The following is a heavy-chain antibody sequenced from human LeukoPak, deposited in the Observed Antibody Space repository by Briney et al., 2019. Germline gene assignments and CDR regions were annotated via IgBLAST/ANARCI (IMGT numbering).Heavy chain of an antibody. CDR1: GFTFSDYA. Sequence: GGSLRLSCAASGFTFSDYAMSWVRQAPGKGLEWVSTISGSDGSTYYADSVKGRFTISRDNSKNTLHLQMDSLRAEDTAVYYCAKGGCTSTNCYCNYWGQGTLVTVSS. D-gene: IGHD2-2*01. J-gene: IGHJ4*02. CDR2: ISGSDGST. V-gene: IGHV3-23*01. CDR3: AKGGCTSTNCYCNY.